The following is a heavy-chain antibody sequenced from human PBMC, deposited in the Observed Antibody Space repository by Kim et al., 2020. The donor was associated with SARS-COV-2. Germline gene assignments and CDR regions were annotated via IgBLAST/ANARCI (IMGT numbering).Heavy chain of an antibody. D-gene: IGHD3-10*01. V-gene: IGHV3-21*04. CDR2: ISSSSSYI. J-gene: IGHJ6*02. Sequence: GGSLRLSCAASGFTFSSYSMNWVRQAPGKGLEWVSSISSSSSYIYYADSVKGRFTISRDNAKNSLYLQMNSLRAEDTAVYYCARDGSRFGELIDYYGMDVWGQGTTVTVSS. CDR3: ARDGSRFGELIDYYGMDV. CDR1: GFTFSSYS.